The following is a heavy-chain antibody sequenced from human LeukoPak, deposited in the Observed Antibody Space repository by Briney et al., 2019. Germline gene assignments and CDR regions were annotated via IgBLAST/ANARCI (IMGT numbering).Heavy chain of an antibody. CDR3: ASGIQPRLSWFFDL. V-gene: IGHV3-11*01. CDR1: GFRFSDYY. J-gene: IGHJ2*01. CDR2: ISSPGSTT. D-gene: IGHD5-18*01. Sequence: GGSLRLSCAAPGFRFSDYYMSWIRQVPGKGLEWISYISSPGSTTYYVDSVKGRFTISRDNAKNSLFLQMNSLRADDTAVYYCASGIQPRLSWFFDLWGRGTLVSVSS.